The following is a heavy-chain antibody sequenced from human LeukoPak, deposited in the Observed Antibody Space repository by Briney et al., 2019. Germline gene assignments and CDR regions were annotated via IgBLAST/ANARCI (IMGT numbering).Heavy chain of an antibody. CDR2: IYHSGST. J-gene: IGHJ4*02. Sequence: SETLSLTCTVSDGSIDSRSYYWDWIRQAPGKGLEWIGTIYHSGSTEYNPSLKSRVAIFVDTSKNQFSLILHSVAAADTAVYYCARRSEFDNTHYHYFDYWGQGALVTVSS. V-gene: IGHV4-39*01. CDR1: DGSIDSRSYY. CDR3: ARRSEFDNTHYHYFDY. D-gene: IGHD2-15*01.